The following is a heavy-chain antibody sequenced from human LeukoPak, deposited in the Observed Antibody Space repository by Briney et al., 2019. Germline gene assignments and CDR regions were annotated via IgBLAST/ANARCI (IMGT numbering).Heavy chain of an antibody. J-gene: IGHJ4*02. CDR2: IKQDGSEK. CDR3: ARGIL. D-gene: IGHD2-15*01. CDR1: GFNFSNSW. V-gene: IGHV3-7*01. Sequence: GGSLRLSCVGSGFNFSNSWMTWVRQAPGKGLEWVANIKQDGSEKYYVDSVKGRFTISRDNAKNSVYLQMNNLRAEDTAVYYCARGILGGQGTLVTVSS.